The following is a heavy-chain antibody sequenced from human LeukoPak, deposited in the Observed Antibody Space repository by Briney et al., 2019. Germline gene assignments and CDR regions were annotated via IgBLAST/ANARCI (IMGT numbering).Heavy chain of an antibody. CDR3: ARDSYYDFWSGYYTTYYYFDY. CDR1: GYTFTGYY. J-gene: IGHJ4*02. V-gene: IGHV1-2*02. Sequence: ASVKVSCKASGYTFTGYYMHWVRQAPGQGLEWMGWMNPNSGGTNYAQKLQGRVTMTTDTSTSTAYMELRSLRSDDTAVYYCARDSYYDFWSGYYTTYYYFDYWGQGTLVTVSS. D-gene: IGHD3-3*01. CDR2: MNPNSGGT.